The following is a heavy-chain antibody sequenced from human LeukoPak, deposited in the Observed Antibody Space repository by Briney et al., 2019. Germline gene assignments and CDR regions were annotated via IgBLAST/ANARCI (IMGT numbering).Heavy chain of an antibody. Sequence: GGSLRLSCAASGFTVSNNYMSWVRQAPGKGLEWVSVIYSGGSTYYADSVKGRFTISRDNSKNTLYLQMNSLRAEDTAVYYCARVDGSGGYDGYGMDVWGQGTTVTVSS. CDR2: IYSGGST. CDR3: ARVDGSGGYDGYGMDV. CDR1: GFTVSNNY. J-gene: IGHJ6*02. D-gene: IGHD5-12*01. V-gene: IGHV3-53*01.